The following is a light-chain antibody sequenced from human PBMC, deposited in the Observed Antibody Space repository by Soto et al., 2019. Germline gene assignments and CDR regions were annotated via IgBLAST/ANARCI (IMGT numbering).Light chain of an antibody. CDR2: GAS. CDR1: QSVSSN. Sequence: EIVMTLSPATLSVSPGERATLSCRASQSVSSNLAWYQQKPGQAPRLLIYGASTRATGIPARFSGSGSGTDLTLTISSLQSEDFAVYSCTQYYNCPLTFGGGTKVEIK. CDR3: TQYYNCPLT. V-gene: IGKV3-15*01. J-gene: IGKJ4*01.